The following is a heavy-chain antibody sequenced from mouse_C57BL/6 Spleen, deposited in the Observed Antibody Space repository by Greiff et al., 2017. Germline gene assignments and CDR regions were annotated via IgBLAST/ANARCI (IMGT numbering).Heavy chain of an antibody. V-gene: IGHV5-4*01. Sequence: EVQRVESGGGLVKPGGSLKLSCAASGFTFSSYAMSWVRQTPEKRLEWVATISDGGSYTYYPDNVKGRVTISRDNAKNNLYLQMSHLKSEDTAMYYCARDEGLRAMDYWGQGTSVTVSS. D-gene: IGHD2-2*01. CDR1: GFTFSSYA. CDR2: ISDGGSYT. CDR3: ARDEGLRAMDY. J-gene: IGHJ4*01.